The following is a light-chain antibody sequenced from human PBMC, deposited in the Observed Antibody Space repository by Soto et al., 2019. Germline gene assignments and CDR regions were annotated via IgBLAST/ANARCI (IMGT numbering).Light chain of an antibody. CDR2: YDS. CDR3: QVWDITTDHDV. CDR1: NIGSKR. V-gene: IGLV3-21*04. J-gene: IGLJ1*01. Sequence: SYELTQPPSVSVAPEKTARLTCGGDNIGSKRVHWYRQTPGQAPLLVIYYDSDRPSGIPERFSGSNSGNTATLTINRVEAGDEADYYCQVWDITTDHDVFGTGTKLTVL.